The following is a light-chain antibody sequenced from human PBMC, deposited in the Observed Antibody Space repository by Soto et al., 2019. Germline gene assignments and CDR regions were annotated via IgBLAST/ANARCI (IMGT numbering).Light chain of an antibody. CDR3: AAWDDSLNGWV. CDR1: STNIGSHT. V-gene: IGLV1-44*01. Sequence: QSVLTQPPSASGTPGQRVTISCSGSSTNIGSHTVNWYQQVPGTAPKLLIYSSNLRPSGVPDRFSGSKSGTSASLAISGLQSEDEADYCCAAWDDSLNGWVFGGGTKVTVL. CDR2: SSN. J-gene: IGLJ3*02.